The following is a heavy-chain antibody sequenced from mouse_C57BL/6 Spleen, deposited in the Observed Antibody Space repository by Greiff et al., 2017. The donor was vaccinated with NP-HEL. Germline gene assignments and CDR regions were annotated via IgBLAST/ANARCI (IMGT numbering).Heavy chain of an antibody. D-gene: IGHD1-1*01. Sequence: VQLQQPGAELVKPGASVKLSCEASGYTFTSYWMPWVKQRPGRGLEWIGRIGPGSGGTKYQEKFKSRATLTVDNATSTPYLQLSLLTSEDTAVYYCARAYYGSWYYYGYWGQGATLTVST. CDR1: GYTFTSYW. J-gene: IGHJ2*01. V-gene: IGHV1-72*01. CDR2: IGPGSGGT. CDR3: ARAYYGSWYYYGY.